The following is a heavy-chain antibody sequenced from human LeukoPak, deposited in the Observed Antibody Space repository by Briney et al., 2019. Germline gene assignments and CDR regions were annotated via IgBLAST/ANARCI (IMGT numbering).Heavy chain of an antibody. CDR1: NYSMSSGYY. CDR3: ARVSFNGRNDY. CDR2: IYHSGST. Sequence: SETLSLTCTVSNYSMSSGYYWGWIRQPPGKGLEWIGTIYHSGSTYYNPSLKSRFTISIDTSKNQLSLKLSSVTAADTAVYYCARVSFNGRNDYWGQGTLVTVSS. J-gene: IGHJ4*02. V-gene: IGHV4-38-2*02.